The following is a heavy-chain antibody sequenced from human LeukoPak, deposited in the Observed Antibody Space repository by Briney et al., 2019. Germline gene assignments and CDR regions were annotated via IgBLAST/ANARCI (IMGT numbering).Heavy chain of an antibody. CDR1: GFTFSSYW. D-gene: IGHD3-3*01. Sequence: GGSLRLSCAASGFTFSSYWMSWVRQAPGKGLEWVSYISYNSGNMYYADSVKGRFTISRDNAKNSLYLQMNTLRAEDTAVYYCATAGLTVGNYELFDCWGQGTLVTVSS. CDR3: ATAGLTVGNYELFDC. CDR2: ISYNSGNM. J-gene: IGHJ4*02. V-gene: IGHV3-48*04.